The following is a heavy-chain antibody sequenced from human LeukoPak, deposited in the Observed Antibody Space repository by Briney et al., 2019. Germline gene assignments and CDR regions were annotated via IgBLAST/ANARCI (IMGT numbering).Heavy chain of an antibody. CDR1: GVTLCSYS. CDR2: SDSGGST. V-gene: IGHV3-23*01. Sequence: GGSLRLSCAAPGVTLCSYSMTWVRQAPGEGLEWVSASDSGGSTFYADSVKGRFTISRDNSKNTLYLQMNSLRAEDTAVYYCAKRQGDYWGQGTLVTVSP. J-gene: IGHJ4*02. CDR3: AKRQGDY.